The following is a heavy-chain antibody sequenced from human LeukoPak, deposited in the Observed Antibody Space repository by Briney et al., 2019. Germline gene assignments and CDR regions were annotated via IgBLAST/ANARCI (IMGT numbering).Heavy chain of an antibody. J-gene: IGHJ4*02. Sequence: PGGSLRLSCTASGFTFSSYWMTWVRQAPGKGLEWVANIRQDTSEKYFVDSVKGRFTISRDNAKSSLYLQMNSLRAEDTAVYYCAKDIAAAAKEAFDYWGQGTLVTVSS. CDR3: AKDIAAAAKEAFDY. CDR2: IRQDTSEK. V-gene: IGHV3-7*01. CDR1: GFTFSSYW. D-gene: IGHD6-13*01.